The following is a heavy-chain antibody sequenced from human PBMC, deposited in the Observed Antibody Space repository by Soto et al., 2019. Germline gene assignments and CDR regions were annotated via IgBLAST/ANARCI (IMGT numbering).Heavy chain of an antibody. CDR2: ISYSGST. Sequence: PSETLSLTCTVSGASINSYYWSWIRQPPGKGLDWIGYISYSGSTYYNPSLKSRVTISVDTSKNQFSLKLSSVTAADTAVYYCARPGRSMAQFDDWGQGTLVTVSS. CDR1: GASINSYY. J-gene: IGHJ4*02. CDR3: ARPGRSMAQFDD. D-gene: IGHD3-10*01. V-gene: IGHV4-59*08.